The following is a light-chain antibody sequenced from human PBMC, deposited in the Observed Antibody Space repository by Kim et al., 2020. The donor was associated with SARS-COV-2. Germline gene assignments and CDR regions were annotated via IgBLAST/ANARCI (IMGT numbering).Light chain of an antibody. CDR3: QQYHSSPRT. J-gene: IGKJ1*01. CDR1: QTVVSNY. Sequence: PGERATLSCRASQTVVSNYLAWYQQKPGQAPRLLIYGASSRATGIPDRFSGSGSGTDFTLTVSRLEPEDSAVYCCQQYHSSPRTFGQGTKVDIK. CDR2: GAS. V-gene: IGKV3-20*01.